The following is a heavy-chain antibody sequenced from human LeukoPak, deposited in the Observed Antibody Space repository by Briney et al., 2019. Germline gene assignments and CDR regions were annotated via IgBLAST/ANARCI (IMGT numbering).Heavy chain of an antibody. J-gene: IGHJ6*02. CDR1: GFTFSDYY. Sequence: PGGSLRLSCAASGFTFSDYYMSWIRQAPGKGLEWVSYISSSGSTIYYADSVKGRFTISRVNAKNSLYLQMNSLRAEDTAVYYCARARAAAGYYYYYGMDVWGQGTTVTVSS. CDR2: ISSSGSTI. V-gene: IGHV3-11*01. CDR3: ARARAAAGYYYYYGMDV. D-gene: IGHD6-13*01.